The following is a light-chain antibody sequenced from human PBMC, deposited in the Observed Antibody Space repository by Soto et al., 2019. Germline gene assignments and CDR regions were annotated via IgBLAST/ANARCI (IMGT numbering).Light chain of an antibody. Sequence: DIQMTQSPSTLSASVGDRVTITFRASQSISIWLAWYQQKPGKAPKLLIYDASSLESGVPSRFSGSGSGTEFTLTISSLQFDDFATYYCQQYNSYWTFGQGTKVDIK. CDR2: DAS. CDR3: QQYNSYWT. CDR1: QSISIW. J-gene: IGKJ1*01. V-gene: IGKV1-5*01.